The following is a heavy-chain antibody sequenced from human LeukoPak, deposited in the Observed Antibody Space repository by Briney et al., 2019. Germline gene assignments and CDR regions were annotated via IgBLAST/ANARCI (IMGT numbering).Heavy chain of an antibody. CDR2: IYYSGST. CDR3: ARVRFLEWLPDAFDI. V-gene: IGHV4-59*01. J-gene: IGHJ3*02. CDR1: GGSLSSYY. D-gene: IGHD3-3*01. Sequence: SETLSLTCTVSGGSLSSYYWSWIRQPPGKGLEWNGYIYYSGSTNYNPSLKSRVTISVDTSKNQFSLKLSSVTAADTAVYYCARVRFLEWLPDAFDIWGQGTMVTVSS.